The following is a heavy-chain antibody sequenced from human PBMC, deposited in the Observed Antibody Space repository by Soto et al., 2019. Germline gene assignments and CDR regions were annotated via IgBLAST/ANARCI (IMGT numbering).Heavy chain of an antibody. CDR1: GFTFSSYA. CDR3: AKDFRGYCSSTSCSFDY. Sequence: GGSLRLSCAASGFTFSSYAMSWVRQAPGKGLEWVSAISGSGGSTYYADSVKGRFTISRDNSKNALYLQMNSLRAEDTAVYYSAKDFRGYCSSTSCSFDYWGQGTLVTVFS. V-gene: IGHV3-23*01. D-gene: IGHD2-2*01. J-gene: IGHJ4*02. CDR2: ISGSGGST.